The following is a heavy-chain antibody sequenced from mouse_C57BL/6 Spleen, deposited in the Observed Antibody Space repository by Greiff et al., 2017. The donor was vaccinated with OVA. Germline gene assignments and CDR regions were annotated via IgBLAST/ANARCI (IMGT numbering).Heavy chain of an antibody. Sequence: QVQLQQPGAELAKPGASVKLSCKASGYTFTSYWMQWVKQRPGQGLEWIGEIDPSDSYTNYNQKFQGKATLTGDTSSSADYMQLSSLTSEDSAVYYCARVGGYYGDWGQGTLVTVSA. V-gene: IGHV1-50*01. D-gene: IGHD1-1*01. CDR2: IDPSDSYT. J-gene: IGHJ3*01. CDR1: GYTFTSYW. CDR3: ARVGGYYGD.